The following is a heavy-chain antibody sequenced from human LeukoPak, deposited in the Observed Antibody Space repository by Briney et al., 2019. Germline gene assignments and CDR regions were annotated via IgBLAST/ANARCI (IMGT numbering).Heavy chain of an antibody. V-gene: IGHV3-23*01. D-gene: IGHD5-18*01. CDR3: VKDQTAEDVDTAMVSFDY. Sequence: PGGSLRLSGAASGFTFAGYRMSWVRQAPGKGLEWVLAISGSGGGTYYAHSVKGRFTVSRDNSKNTLYLQMNSLRAEDTAVYYCVKDQTAEDVDTAMVSFDYWGQGTLVTVSS. CDR2: ISGSGGGT. J-gene: IGHJ4*02. CDR1: GFTFAGYR.